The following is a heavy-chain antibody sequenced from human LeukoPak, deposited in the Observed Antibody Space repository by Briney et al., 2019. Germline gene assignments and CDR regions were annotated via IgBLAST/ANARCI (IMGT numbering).Heavy chain of an antibody. CDR2: IYTSGST. Sequence: SETLSLTCTVSGGSISSGSYYWSWIRQPAGKGLEWIGRIYTSGSTNYNPSLKGRVTISVDTSKNQFSLKLSSVTAADTAVYYCAREFPRIFGVAPFDYWGQGTLVTVSS. V-gene: IGHV4-61*02. D-gene: IGHD3-3*02. CDR3: AREFPRIFGVAPFDY. CDR1: GGSISSGSYY. J-gene: IGHJ4*02.